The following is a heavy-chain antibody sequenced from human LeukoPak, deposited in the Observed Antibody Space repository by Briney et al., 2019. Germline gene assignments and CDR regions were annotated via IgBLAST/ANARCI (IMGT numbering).Heavy chain of an antibody. V-gene: IGHV3-64*01. Sequence: GGSLRLSCAASGFTFSSYAMHWVRQAPGKGLEYVSAISSNGGSTYYANSVKGTLTISRDNSKTPLYILMGSLRAEDMAVYYCARDLRVVVAATSPMDVWGKGTTVTVSS. CDR3: ARDLRVVVAATSPMDV. CDR2: ISSNGGST. CDR1: GFTFSSYA. J-gene: IGHJ6*03. D-gene: IGHD2-15*01.